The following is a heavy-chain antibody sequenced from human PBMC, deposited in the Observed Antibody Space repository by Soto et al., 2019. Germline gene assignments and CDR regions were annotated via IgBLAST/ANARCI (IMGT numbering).Heavy chain of an antibody. V-gene: IGHV1-69*04. CDR1: GGTFSSYT. CDR3: ARDHHVTGYYDSSGSKRAPDAFDI. CDR2: IIPILGIA. J-gene: IGHJ3*02. D-gene: IGHD3-22*01. Sequence: GASVKVSCKASGGTFSSYTISWVRQAPGQGLEWMGRIIPILGIANYAQKFQGRVTITADKSTSTAYMELSSLRSEDTAVYYCARDHHVTGYYDSSGSKRAPDAFDIWGQGTMVTVSS.